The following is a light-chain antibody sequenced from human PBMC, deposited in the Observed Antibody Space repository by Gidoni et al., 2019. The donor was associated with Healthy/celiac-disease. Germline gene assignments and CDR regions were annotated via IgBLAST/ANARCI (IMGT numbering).Light chain of an antibody. Sequence: EIVMTQSHATRSVSPGERATLACRASQSVSSNFAWYQQKPGQAPRLLIYGASPRATVIPARFSGSGSGTEFPLTISSLQSEDFAVYYCQQYNNWPPLTFGGGTKVEIK. V-gene: IGKV3-15*01. CDR2: GAS. J-gene: IGKJ4*01. CDR1: QSVSSN. CDR3: QQYNNWPPLT.